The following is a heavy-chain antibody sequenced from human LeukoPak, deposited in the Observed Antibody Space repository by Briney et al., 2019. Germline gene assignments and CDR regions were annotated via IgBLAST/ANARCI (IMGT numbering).Heavy chain of an antibody. CDR3: ARHRKHGGAFDI. CDR2: IYHSGST. D-gene: IGHD1-14*01. CDR1: GGSISSGGYY. J-gene: IGHJ3*02. V-gene: IGHV4-30-2*01. Sequence: SETLSLTCTVSGGSISSGGYYWSWIRQPPGKGLEWIGYIYHSGSTYYNPSLKSRVTISVDRSKNQFSLKLSFVTAADTAVYYCARHRKHGGAFDIWGQGTMVTVSS.